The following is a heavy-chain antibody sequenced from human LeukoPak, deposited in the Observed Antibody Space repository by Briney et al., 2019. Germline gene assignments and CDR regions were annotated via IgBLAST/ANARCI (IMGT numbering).Heavy chain of an antibody. CDR2: INHSGST. J-gene: IGHJ6*02. D-gene: IGHD5-24*01. CDR1: GGSFSGYY. CDR3: ARANLYYYYYGMDV. V-gene: IGHV4-34*01. Sequence: SETLSLTCAVYGGSFSGYYWSWIRQPPGKGLGWIGEINHSGSTNYNPSLESRVTISVDTSKNQFSLKLSSVTAADTAVYYCARANLYYYYYGMDVWGQGTTVTVSS.